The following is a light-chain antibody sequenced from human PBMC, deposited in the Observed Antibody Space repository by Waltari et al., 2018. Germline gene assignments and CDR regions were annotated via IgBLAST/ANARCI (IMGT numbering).Light chain of an antibody. CDR3: QTWGAGFQI. J-gene: IGLJ2*01. V-gene: IGLV4-69*01. CDR2: LNSDGSH. CDR1: SGHSSYSSNS. Sequence: LVLTQSPSASASLGDSVKLTCPLSSGHSSYSSNSIAWHQQQQGKGPRSLMKLNSDGSHKRGDGIPDRFSGSSSGAERYLTISSLQSVDEADYYCQTWGAGFQIFGGGTKLAVL.